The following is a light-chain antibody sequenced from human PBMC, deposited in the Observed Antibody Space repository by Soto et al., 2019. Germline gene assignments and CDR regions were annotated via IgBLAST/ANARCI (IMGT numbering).Light chain of an antibody. V-gene: IGLV1-44*01. CDR1: SSNIGSNT. Sequence: QSVLTQPPSASGTPGQRVTISCSGSSSNIGSNTVTWYHHLPGTAPKVLIYTNDQRPSGVPDRFSGSKSGTSASLAISGLQSEDEAEYYCAAWDDSLNGVAFGGGTKLTVL. CDR2: TND. CDR3: AAWDDSLNGVA. J-gene: IGLJ2*01.